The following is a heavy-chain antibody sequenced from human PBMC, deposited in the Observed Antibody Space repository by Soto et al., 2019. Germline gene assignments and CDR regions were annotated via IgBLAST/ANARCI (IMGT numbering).Heavy chain of an antibody. D-gene: IGHD2-15*01. CDR3: ARRPQIVGVVAAIDYYGMDV. J-gene: IGHJ6*02. Sequence: SETLSLTCAVSCGSISSSNWWSWVRHPPGKGLEWIGEIYHSGSTNYNPSLKSRVTISIDKSKNQLSLKLSSVTAADTAVYYCARRPQIVGVVAAIDYYGMDVWGQGATVTVSS. CDR1: CGSISSSNW. V-gene: IGHV4-4*02. CDR2: IYHSGST.